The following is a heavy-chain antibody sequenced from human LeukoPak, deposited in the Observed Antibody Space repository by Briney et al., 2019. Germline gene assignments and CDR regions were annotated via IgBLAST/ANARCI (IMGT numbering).Heavy chain of an antibody. D-gene: IGHD3-22*01. CDR1: GFTFNSYA. CDR3: ARAAYDSSGYLTL. CDR2: IWYDGTNK. Sequence: PGGSLRLSCAASGFTFNSYAMSWVRQAPGKGLEWVAVIWYDGTNKYYADSVKGRFAISRDSSKNALYLQMNSLRAEDTAVYYCARAAYDSSGYLTLWGQGTLVTVSS. V-gene: IGHV3-33*08. J-gene: IGHJ4*02.